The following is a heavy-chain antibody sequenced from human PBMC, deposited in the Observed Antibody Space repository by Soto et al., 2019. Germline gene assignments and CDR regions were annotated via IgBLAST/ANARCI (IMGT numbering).Heavy chain of an antibody. J-gene: IGHJ4*02. Sequence: QVQLVESGGGVVQPGRSLRLSCAASGFTFSSYGMHWVRQAPGKGLEWVAVISYDGSNKYYADSVKGRFTISRDNSKNTLYLQMNSLRAEDTAVYYCAKPAVAGYFDYWGQGTLVTVSS. D-gene: IGHD6-19*01. V-gene: IGHV3-30*18. CDR2: ISYDGSNK. CDR1: GFTFSSYG. CDR3: AKPAVAGYFDY.